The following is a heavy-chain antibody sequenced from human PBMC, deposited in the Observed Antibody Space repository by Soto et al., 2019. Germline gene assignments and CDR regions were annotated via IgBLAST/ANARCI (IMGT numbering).Heavy chain of an antibody. CDR1: GYNYTDYW. V-gene: IGHV5-51*01. D-gene: IGHD3-3*01. CDR3: ARHGSPYDDFWSGRNSYYYYGLDV. J-gene: IGHJ6*02. Sequence: PGESLKISRQGSGYNYTDYWLNWVRQMPWKCLEWVGIIYPGGCDTRYSPSFQGQGTISADKAIRTASLLWRSPKASATAKYYCARHGSPYDDFWSGRNSYYYYGLDVLGQGARVTVSS. CDR2: IYPGGCDT.